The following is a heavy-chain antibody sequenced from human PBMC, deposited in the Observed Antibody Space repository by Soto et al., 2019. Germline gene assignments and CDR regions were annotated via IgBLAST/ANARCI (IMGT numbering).Heavy chain of an antibody. D-gene: IGHD3-16*02. V-gene: IGHV3-23*01. Sequence: EVQVLESGGGFVQPGGSLRLSCAASGFTFSNYGMSWVRQAPGKGLEWVSSISGPGGNTYYADSVKGRFTISRDNSKNTLYLQMNSLRVEDTAVYYCPKGIPTSFWGQGTLVTVSS. CDR1: GFTFSNYG. CDR3: PKGIPTSF. CDR2: ISGPGGNT. J-gene: IGHJ4*02.